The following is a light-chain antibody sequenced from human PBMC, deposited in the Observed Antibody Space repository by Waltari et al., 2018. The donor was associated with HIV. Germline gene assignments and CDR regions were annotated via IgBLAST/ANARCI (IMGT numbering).Light chain of an antibody. Sequence: QSALAQPPSASGSPGQSVTISCTGSDSDIGSYNYVSWYQQHPGKAPKPIIKEVSQRPSGVPRRFPGSESRNTASLTISGLHVDEEADYYCTSYAGAIAVLFGGGTRLTVL. CDR2: EVS. CDR3: TSYAGAIAVL. V-gene: IGLV2-8*01. CDR1: DSDIGSYNY. J-gene: IGLJ2*01.